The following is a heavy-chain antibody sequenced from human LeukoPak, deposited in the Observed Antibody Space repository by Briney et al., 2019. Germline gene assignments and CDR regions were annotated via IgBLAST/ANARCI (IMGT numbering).Heavy chain of an antibody. CDR1: GFTFSSYG. J-gene: IGHJ4*02. CDR3: VREGDSSGYSN. Sequence: GGSLRLSCAASGFTFSSYGMNWVRQAPGKGLEWISYTSSSGSTISYADSVKGRFTISRDNAKNSLYLQMNSLRAEDTAVYYCVREGDSSGYSNWGQGTLVTVSS. D-gene: IGHD3-22*01. V-gene: IGHV3-48*04. CDR2: TSSSGSTI.